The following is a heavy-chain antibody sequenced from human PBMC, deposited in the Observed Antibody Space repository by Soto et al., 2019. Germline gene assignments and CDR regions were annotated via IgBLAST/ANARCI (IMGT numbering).Heavy chain of an antibody. CDR2: ISGSGGTT. Sequence: EVQLLESGGGLVQPGGSLRLSCAASGFTFSSYAMSWVRQAPGKGLEWVSGISGSGGTTNYADSVKGRFTISRDNSKNTLYLQMNSLRAEDTAVYYCVNPRGGYCSGGSCYVIDSWGQGTLVTVSS. J-gene: IGHJ4*02. D-gene: IGHD2-15*01. V-gene: IGHV3-23*01. CDR3: VNPRGGYCSGGSCYVIDS. CDR1: GFTFSSYA.